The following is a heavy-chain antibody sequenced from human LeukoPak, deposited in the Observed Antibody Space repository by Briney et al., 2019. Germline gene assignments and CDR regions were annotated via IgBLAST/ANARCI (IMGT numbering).Heavy chain of an antibody. D-gene: IGHD3-22*01. V-gene: IGHV3-11*01. CDR3: AKSVIVSGFSAFDI. J-gene: IGHJ3*02. CDR1: GFTFSDYY. Sequence: PGGSLRLSCAASGFTFSDYYMSWIRQAPGKGLEWVSYISSSGSTIYYADSVKGRFTISRDNAKNSLYLQMNSLRAEDTAVYYCAKSVIVSGFSAFDIWGQGTMVTVSS. CDR2: ISSSGSTI.